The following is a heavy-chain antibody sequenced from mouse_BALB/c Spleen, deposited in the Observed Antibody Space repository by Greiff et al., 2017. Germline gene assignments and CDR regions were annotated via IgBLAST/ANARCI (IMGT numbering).Heavy chain of an antibody. Sequence: QVQLQQSGAELMKPGASVKISCKATGYTFSSYWIEWVKQRPGHGLEWIGEILPGSGSTNYNEKFKGKATFTADTSSNTAYMQLSSLTSEDSAVYYCARSRLTTACAYWGQGSLVTVSA. CDR2: ILPGSGST. D-gene: IGHD1-2*01. V-gene: IGHV1-9*01. CDR3: ARSRLTTACAY. CDR1: GYTFSSYW. J-gene: IGHJ3*01.